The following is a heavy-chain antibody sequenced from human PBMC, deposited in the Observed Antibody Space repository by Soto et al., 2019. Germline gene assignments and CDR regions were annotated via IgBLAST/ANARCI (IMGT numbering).Heavy chain of an antibody. CDR3: ARDGHSSGFFDY. D-gene: IGHD3-22*01. V-gene: IGHV4-31*03. J-gene: IGHJ4*02. CDR1: GGSVSSRRCH. Sequence: SGTLSLGCTVSGGSVSSRRCHWGWIRQHPGKGLEWIGFIYYSGNTYYNPSLKSRLTISIDTSKNQFSLKLNSVTAADTAVYYCARDGHSSGFFDYWGQGMLVTVSS. CDR2: IYYSGNT.